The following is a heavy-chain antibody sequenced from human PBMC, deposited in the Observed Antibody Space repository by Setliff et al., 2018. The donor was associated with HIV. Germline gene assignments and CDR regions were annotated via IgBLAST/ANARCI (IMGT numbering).Heavy chain of an antibody. J-gene: IGHJ4*02. Sequence: ASVKVSCKASGYTFSSNYMHWVRQAPGQGLEWMGLINPTGDITFYPQKFQARVTMTRDTSTSTAYMELSRLRSDDTAVYYCARRDPAALSPFDCWGQGTLVTVSS. CDR3: ARRDPAALSPFDC. D-gene: IGHD2-15*01. CDR2: INPTGDIT. CDR1: GYTFSSNY. V-gene: IGHV1-46*01.